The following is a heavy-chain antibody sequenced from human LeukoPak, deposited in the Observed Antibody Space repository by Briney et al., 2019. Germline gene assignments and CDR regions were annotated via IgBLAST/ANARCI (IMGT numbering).Heavy chain of an antibody. CDR2: IYYSGST. Sequence: SETLSLTCTVSGGSISSSSYYWGWIRQPPGKGLEWIGSIYYSGSTYYNPSLKSRVTISVDTSKNQFSLKLSSVTAADTAVYYCARQPGYNLIVDYWGQGTLVTASS. D-gene: IGHD5-24*01. J-gene: IGHJ4*02. CDR3: ARQPGYNLIVDY. V-gene: IGHV4-39*01. CDR1: GGSISSSSYY.